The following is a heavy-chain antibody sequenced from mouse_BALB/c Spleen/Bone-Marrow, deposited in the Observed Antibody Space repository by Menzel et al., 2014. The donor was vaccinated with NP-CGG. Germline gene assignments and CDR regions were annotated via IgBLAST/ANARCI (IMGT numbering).Heavy chain of an antibody. V-gene: IGHV3-6*02. CDR3: ARGNYVDY. CDR2: ISYDGSN. Sequence: VQLKDSGPGLVKPSQSLSLPCSVTGYSITSGYYWNWIRQFPGNKLEWMGYISYDGSNNYNPSLKNRISITRDTSKNQFFLKLNSVTTADTATYYCARGNYVDYWGQGTTLTVSS. J-gene: IGHJ2*01. CDR1: GYSITSGYY.